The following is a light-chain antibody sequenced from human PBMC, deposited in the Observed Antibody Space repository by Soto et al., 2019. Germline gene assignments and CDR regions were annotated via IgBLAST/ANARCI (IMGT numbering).Light chain of an antibody. V-gene: IGLV2-14*01. CDR3: SSYTSSSTGV. CDR2: DVS. J-gene: IGLJ2*01. Sequence: QSALTQPASVPGSPGQSITISCTGTSSDVGGYNYVSWYQQHPGKAPKLMIYDVSNRPSGVSNRFSGSKSGNTASLTISGLQAEDEADYYCSSYTSSSTGVFGGGTKVTVL. CDR1: SSDVGGYNY.